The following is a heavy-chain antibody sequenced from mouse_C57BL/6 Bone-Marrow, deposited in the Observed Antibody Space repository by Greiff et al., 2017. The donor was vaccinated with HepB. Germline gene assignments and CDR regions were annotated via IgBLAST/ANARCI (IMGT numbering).Heavy chain of an antibody. D-gene: IGHD1-1*01. CDR3: ARSLHYYGSSHSYWYFDV. Sequence: DVHLVESGGGLVQPGGSLSLSCAASGFTFTDYYMSWVRQPPGKALEWLGFIRNKANGYTTEYSASVKGRFTISRDNSQSILYLQMNALRAEDSATYYCARSLHYYGSSHSYWYFDVWGTGTTVTVSS. CDR2: IRNKANGYTT. J-gene: IGHJ1*03. CDR1: GFTFTDYY. V-gene: IGHV7-3*01.